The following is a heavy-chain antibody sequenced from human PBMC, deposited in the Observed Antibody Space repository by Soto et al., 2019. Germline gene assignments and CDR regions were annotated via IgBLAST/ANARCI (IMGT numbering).Heavy chain of an antibody. V-gene: IGHV4-4*02. CDR2: IDHSGTT. CDR1: GVSISIPNW. J-gene: IGHJ3*02. Sequence: QVQLQESGPGLVKPSGTLSLTCAVSGVSISIPNWWAWVRQAPGKGLEWIGEIDHSGTTNYNPSLNSRVTISLDRSKNQFSLSLSSVAAADTAVYFCERGKFYAFDIWGQGTMLTVSS. CDR3: ERGKFYAFDI.